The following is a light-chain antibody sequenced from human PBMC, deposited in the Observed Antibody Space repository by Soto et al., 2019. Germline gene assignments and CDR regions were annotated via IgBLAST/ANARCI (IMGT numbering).Light chain of an antibody. V-gene: IGKV1-6*01. Sequence: AIPMTQSPSSLSASVGDRVTITCRASQAIRNNLGWYQQKPGKAPNLLIYPASRLQSGVPSRFSGSGSGTDFTLTISSLQPEDFATYYCLQDYSYPWTFGQGTKVEIK. CDR1: QAIRNN. CDR3: LQDYSYPWT. J-gene: IGKJ1*01. CDR2: PAS.